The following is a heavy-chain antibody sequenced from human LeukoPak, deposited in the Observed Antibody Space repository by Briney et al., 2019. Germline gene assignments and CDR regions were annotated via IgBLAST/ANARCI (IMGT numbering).Heavy chain of an antibody. J-gene: IGHJ4*02. V-gene: IGHV3-23*01. CDR3: AKGMTGSYRSGFDY. CDR2: ISGSGGST. Sequence: PGGSLRLACAASGFTFSGYAMSWVRQAPGKGLERVSAISGSGGSTYYADSVKGRFTISRDNSKNTLYLQMNSLRAEDTAVYYCAKGMTGSYRSGFDYWRQGTLVTVSS. CDR1: GFTFSGYA. D-gene: IGHD1-26*01.